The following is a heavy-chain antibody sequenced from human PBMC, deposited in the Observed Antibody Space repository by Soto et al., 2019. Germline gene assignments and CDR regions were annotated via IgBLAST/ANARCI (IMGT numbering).Heavy chain of an antibody. V-gene: IGHV4-39*01. CDR2: IYHSGST. Sequence: PSETLSLTCTVSGGSIIGTNYYWAWIRQPPGRGLEWIGSIYHSGSTYYSPSLQSRVTISIDTSKSQFSLKLRSVTAPDTALYYCARWNDGTHDYWGQGTPVTVSS. J-gene: IGHJ4*02. CDR3: ARWNDGTHDY. CDR1: GGSIIGTNYY. D-gene: IGHD1-1*01.